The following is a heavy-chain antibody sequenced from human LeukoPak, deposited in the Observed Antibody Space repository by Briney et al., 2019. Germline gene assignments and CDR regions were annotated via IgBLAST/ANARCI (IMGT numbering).Heavy chain of an antibody. CDR1: GYTSTSYG. CDR3: ARGTITDDALDI. J-gene: IGHJ3*02. D-gene: IGHD3-3*01. Sequence: EASVKVSCKASGYTSTSYGISWVRQALGQGLEWMGWISVYNGNTNYAQKLQGRVTMTTDSSTSTAYMELRSPRSNDTAVYYRARGTITDDALDIYGQETMVTVSS. CDR2: ISVYNGNT. V-gene: IGHV1-18*01.